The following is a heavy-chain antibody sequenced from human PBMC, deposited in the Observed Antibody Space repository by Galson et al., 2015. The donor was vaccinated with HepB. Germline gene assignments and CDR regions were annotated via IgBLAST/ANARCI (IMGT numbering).Heavy chain of an antibody. V-gene: IGHV3-7*01. Sequence: SLRLSCAASGFTFSSYWMSWVRQAPGKGLEWVANIKQDGSEKYYVDSVKGRFTISRDNAKNSLYLQMNSLRAEDTAVYYCASIPQRLWFRELNWGQGTLVTVSS. CDR3: ASIPQRLWFRELN. CDR2: IKQDGSEK. CDR1: GFTFSSYW. D-gene: IGHD3-10*01. J-gene: IGHJ4*02.